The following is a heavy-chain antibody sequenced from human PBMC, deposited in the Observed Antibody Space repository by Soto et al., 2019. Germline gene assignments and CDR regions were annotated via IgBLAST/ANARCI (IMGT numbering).Heavy chain of an antibody. J-gene: IGHJ4*02. Sequence: QVQLVQSGAEVRKPGASVKVSCRASGYSFKSYDINWVRQVAGQGLEWLGWINPNTGNTGYAQNFQSRVTMTSDNSISTVYLELSSPRSEDTAVYYCARRVEDTGWGHWGQGTLVTVSS. CDR1: GYSFKSYD. V-gene: IGHV1-8*01. CDR2: INPNTGNT. D-gene: IGHD2-8*02. CDR3: ARRVEDTGWGH.